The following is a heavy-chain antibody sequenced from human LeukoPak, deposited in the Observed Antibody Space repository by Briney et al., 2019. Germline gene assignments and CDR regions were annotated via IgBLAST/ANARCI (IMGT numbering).Heavy chain of an antibody. CDR1: GFTFSSYS. D-gene: IGHD3-10*01. V-gene: IGHV3-21*01. Sequence: GGSLRLSCAASGFTFSSYSMKWVRQAPGKGLEWVSSISSSSSYIYYADSVKGRFTISRDNAKNSLYLQMNSLRAEDTAVYYCARGPNPGYGSGSYYIWGQGTLVTVSS. CDR2: ISSSSSYI. CDR3: ARGPNPGYGSGSYYI. J-gene: IGHJ4*02.